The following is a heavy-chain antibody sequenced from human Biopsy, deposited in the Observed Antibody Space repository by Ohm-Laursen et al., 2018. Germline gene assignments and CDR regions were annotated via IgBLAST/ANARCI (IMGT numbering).Heavy chain of an antibody. CDR2: IYGGSNPV. D-gene: IGHD5-18*01. CDR1: GFAFNLYE. V-gene: IGHV3-48*03. J-gene: IGHJ6*02. Sequence: SLRLSCAAPGFAFNLYEMNWVRQAPGKGMEWISYIYGGSNPVSYADSVKGRFTISRDNSRDTLYLQMSSLRAEDTAVYYCAKDRYNYTPIGGFSMDVWGQGTTVTVSS. CDR3: AKDRYNYTPIGGFSMDV.